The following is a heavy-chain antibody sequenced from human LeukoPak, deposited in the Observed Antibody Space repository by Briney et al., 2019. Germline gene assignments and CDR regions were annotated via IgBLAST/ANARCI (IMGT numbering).Heavy chain of an antibody. CDR3: ATDHERAGDISFFYLDV. CDR2: IVPMFGTP. J-gene: IGHJ6*03. D-gene: IGHD7-27*01. CDR1: GGAFSSYA. V-gene: IGHV1-69*13. Sequence: SVKVSCKASGGAFSSYAFSWVRQAPDQGLEWIGGIVPMFGTPTYSQKFKGRITLTADESTSTAYMELSSLRSEDTALYYCATDHERAGDISFFYLDVWAKGTTVIVSS.